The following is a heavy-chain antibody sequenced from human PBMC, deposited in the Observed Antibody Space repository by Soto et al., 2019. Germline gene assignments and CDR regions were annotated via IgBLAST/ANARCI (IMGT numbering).Heavy chain of an antibody. J-gene: IGHJ4*02. Sequence: SETLSLTCTVSGGSISSYYWSWIRQPPGKGLEWIGYIYYSGSTNYNPSLKSRVTISVDTSKNQFSLKLSSVTAADTAVYYCARGKYSYGPVGDYWGQGTLVTVSS. V-gene: IGHV4-59*01. CDR1: GGSISSYY. CDR2: IYYSGST. D-gene: IGHD5-18*01. CDR3: ARGKYSYGPVGDY.